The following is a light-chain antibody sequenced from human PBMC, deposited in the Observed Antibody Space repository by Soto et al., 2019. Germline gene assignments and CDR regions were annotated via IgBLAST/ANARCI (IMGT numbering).Light chain of an antibody. V-gene: IGLV2-14*02. Sequence: QSALAQPASVSGSPGQSITIPCTGSNSDVGNYNLVSWYQQHPGEAPKLMIYEGSKRPSGVSNRFSGSKSGNTASLTISGLQAEDEADYYCSSYTSSSTRVFGGGTKLTVL. CDR1: NSDVGNYNL. J-gene: IGLJ3*02. CDR2: EGS. CDR3: SSYTSSSTRV.